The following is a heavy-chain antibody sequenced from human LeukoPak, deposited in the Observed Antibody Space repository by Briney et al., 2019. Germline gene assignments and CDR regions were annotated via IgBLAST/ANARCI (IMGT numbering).Heavy chain of an antibody. CDR1: GFTFSSYG. Sequence: GGSLRLSCAASGFTFSSYGMHWVRQAPGKGLEWVAVIWYDGSNKYYADSVKGRFTISRDNSKNTLYLQMNSLRAEDTAVYYCAKAPGDSSGYYFQHWGQGTLVTVSS. J-gene: IGHJ1*01. CDR2: IWYDGSNK. CDR3: AKAPGDSSGYYFQH. V-gene: IGHV3-33*06. D-gene: IGHD3-22*01.